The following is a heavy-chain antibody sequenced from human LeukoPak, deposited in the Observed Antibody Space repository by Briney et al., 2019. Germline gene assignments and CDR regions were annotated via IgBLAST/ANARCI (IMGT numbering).Heavy chain of an antibody. V-gene: IGHV1-18*01. CDR3: ARSQQQLVTGDAFDI. Sequence: GASVKVSCKASGYTFTSYGISWVRQAPGQGLEWMGWISAYNGNTNYAQKLQGRVTMTTDTSTSTAYMELRSLRSDDTAVYYCARSQQQLVTGDAFDIWGQGTMVTVSS. CDR1: GYTFTSYG. D-gene: IGHD6-13*01. J-gene: IGHJ3*02. CDR2: ISAYNGNT.